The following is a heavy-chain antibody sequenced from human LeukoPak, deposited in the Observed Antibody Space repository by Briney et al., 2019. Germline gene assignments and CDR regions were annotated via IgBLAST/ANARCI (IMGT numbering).Heavy chain of an antibody. D-gene: IGHD3-22*01. CDR1: GFTFSSYE. J-gene: IGHJ4*02. Sequence: PGGSLRLSCAASGFTFSSYEMNWVRQAPGKGLEWVAFIQYDGTNKYYADSVKGRFTISRDNSKNTLYLQMNSLRAEDTAVYYCAKSFYYAFDYWGQGTLVTVSS. CDR3: AKSFYYAFDY. CDR2: IQYDGTNK. V-gene: IGHV3-30*02.